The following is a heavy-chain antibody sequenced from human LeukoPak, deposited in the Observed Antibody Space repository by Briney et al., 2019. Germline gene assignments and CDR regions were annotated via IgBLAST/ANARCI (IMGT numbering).Heavy chain of an antibody. Sequence: ASVKVSCKASGYTFTGYYMHWVRQAPGQGLEWMGWINPNSGGTNYAQKFQGRVTMTRDTSISTAYMELSRLRSDDTAVYYCARDLGGTSYYCYYYMDVWGKGTTVTVSS. CDR1: GYTFTGYY. V-gene: IGHV1-2*02. CDR3: ARDLGGTSYYCYYYMDV. CDR2: INPNSGGT. J-gene: IGHJ6*03.